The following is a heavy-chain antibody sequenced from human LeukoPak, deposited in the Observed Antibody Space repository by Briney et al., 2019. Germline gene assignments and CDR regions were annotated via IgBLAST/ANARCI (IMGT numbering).Heavy chain of an antibody. CDR1: GGSISSGGYY. V-gene: IGHV4-31*03. J-gene: IGHJ5*02. Sequence: PSQTLSLTCTVSGGSISSGGYYWSWIRQHPGKGLEWIGYIYYSGSTYYNPSLKSRVTISVDTSKNQFSLKLSSVTAADTAVYYCARRHGDYDGAFDPWGQGTLVTVSS. D-gene: IGHD4-17*01. CDR2: IYYSGST. CDR3: ARRHGDYDGAFDP.